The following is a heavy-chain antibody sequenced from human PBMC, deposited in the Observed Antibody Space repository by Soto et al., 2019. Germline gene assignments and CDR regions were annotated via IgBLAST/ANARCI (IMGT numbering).Heavy chain of an antibody. CDR2: IKQDESEK. CDR1: GLTFTDYW. Sequence: PGGSLRLSCVTYGLTFTDYWMSWVRQAPGKGLEWVANIKQDESEKNYLDSVKGRFTISRDNAKNSLYLQMNSLRAEDTALYYCARESEDLTSNFDYWGQGTLVTVPQ. CDR3: ARESEDLTSNFDY. J-gene: IGHJ4*02. V-gene: IGHV3-7*01.